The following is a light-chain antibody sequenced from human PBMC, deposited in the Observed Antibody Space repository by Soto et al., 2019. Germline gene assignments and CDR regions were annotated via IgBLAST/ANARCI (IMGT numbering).Light chain of an antibody. CDR1: QSVSSN. CDR2: GAS. CDR3: QQYNKWPLIT. J-gene: IGKJ5*01. Sequence: IVMTQFPATLSVFPGERATLSCRASQSVSSNLAWYQQKPGQAPRLLIVGASTRATGIPDRFSGSGSGTEFTLPINSLRSEDFAVSYCQQYNKWPLITFAQGTRLEIK. V-gene: IGKV3-15*01.